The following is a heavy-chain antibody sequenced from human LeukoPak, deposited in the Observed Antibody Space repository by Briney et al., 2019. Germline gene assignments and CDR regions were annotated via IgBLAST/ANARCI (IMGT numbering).Heavy chain of an antibody. J-gene: IGHJ6*02. CDR3: AKDYYGSGSSSCGMDV. CDR1: GLTVSSYV. CDR2: ISYDGSGT. Sequence: GGSLRLSCAASGLTVSSYVIHWVRQAPGKGLEWVAMISYDGSGTHYADSVKGRFSISRDNSKNTLYLQMNSLESEDTAVYYCAKDYYGSGSSSCGMDVWGQGTTVTVSS. V-gene: IGHV3-30-3*02. D-gene: IGHD3-10*01.